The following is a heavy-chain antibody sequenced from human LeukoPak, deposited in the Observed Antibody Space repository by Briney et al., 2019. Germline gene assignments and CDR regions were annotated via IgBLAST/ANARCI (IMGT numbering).Heavy chain of an antibody. V-gene: IGHV3-7*01. Sequence: GGSLRLSWAAAGFTFTTYWMTWVRQAPGKRLEWVANIKQDGSQKYYVDSVKGRFTISRDNAKNSLYLQMSSLQAEDTAVYYCARENWANDYWGQGTLVTVSS. J-gene: IGHJ4*02. D-gene: IGHD7-27*01. CDR1: GFTFTTYW. CDR3: ARENWANDY. CDR2: IKQDGSQK.